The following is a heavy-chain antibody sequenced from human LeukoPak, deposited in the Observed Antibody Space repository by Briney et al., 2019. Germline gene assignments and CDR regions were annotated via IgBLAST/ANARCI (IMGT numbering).Heavy chain of an antibody. CDR3: ARQDTAMSYAYDI. D-gene: IGHD5-18*01. Sequence: SESLSLTCIVSGSSISSYYWTWIRQPPGKGLEGIGFSHHSGGACYNPSLTSRVTISLDTSKNQFSLKLSSVTAADTAVYYCARQDTAMSYAYDIWGQGTMVIVSS. CDR1: GSSISSYY. V-gene: IGHV4-59*08. CDR2: SHHSGGA. J-gene: IGHJ3*02.